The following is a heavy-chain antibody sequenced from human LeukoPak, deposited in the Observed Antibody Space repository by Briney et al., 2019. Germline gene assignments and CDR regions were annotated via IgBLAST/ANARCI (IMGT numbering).Heavy chain of an antibody. V-gene: IGHV1-69*04. Sequence: GASVTVSCKASGGTFSSYAISWVRQAPGQGLEWMGRIIPILGIANYAQKFQGRVTITADKSTSTAYMELSSLRSEDTAVYYCARAFQDYDILTGYRTPWYFDYWGQGTLVTVSS. CDR3: ARAFQDYDILTGYRTPWYFDY. CDR2: IIPILGIA. J-gene: IGHJ4*02. CDR1: GGTFSSYA. D-gene: IGHD3-9*01.